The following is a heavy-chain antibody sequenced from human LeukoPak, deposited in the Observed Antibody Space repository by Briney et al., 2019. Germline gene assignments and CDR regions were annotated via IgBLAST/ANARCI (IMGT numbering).Heavy chain of an antibody. V-gene: IGHV3-15*01. Sequence: PGRSLRLSCAASGFSFSNYGMRWVRQAPGKGLEWVGRIKSKTDGGTTDYAAPVEGRFTISRDDSITTLYLQMNSLKTEDTALYFCATEYYGAYNYWGQGTLVTVSS. CDR2: IKSKTDGGTT. D-gene: IGHD4-17*01. CDR1: GFSFSNYG. J-gene: IGHJ4*02. CDR3: ATEYYGAYNY.